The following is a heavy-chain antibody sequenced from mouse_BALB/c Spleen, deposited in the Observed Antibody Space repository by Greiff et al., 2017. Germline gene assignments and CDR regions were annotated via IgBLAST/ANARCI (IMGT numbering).Heavy chain of an antibody. V-gene: IGHV1-15*01. CDR3: ARYPYDYDVEG. J-gene: IGHJ3*01. CDR1: GYTFTDYE. Sequence: VQLQQSGAELVRPGASVTLSCKASGYTFTDYEMHWVKQTPVHGLEWIGAIDPETGGTAYNQKFKDKATLTVDKSSSTAYMQLSSPTSEDSAVYYCARYPYDYDVEGWGQGTLVTVSA. D-gene: IGHD2-4*01. CDR2: IDPETGGT.